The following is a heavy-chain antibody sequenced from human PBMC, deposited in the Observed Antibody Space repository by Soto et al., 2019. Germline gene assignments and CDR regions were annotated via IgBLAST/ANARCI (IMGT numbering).Heavy chain of an antibody. CDR2: ISGSGGST. Sequence: GGSLRLSCAASGFTFSSYAMSWVRQAPGKGLEWVSAISGSGGSTYYADSVKGRFTISRDNSKNTLYLQMNSLRAEDTAVYYCAKQRPIVVVVAATYFDYWGQGTLVTSPQ. V-gene: IGHV3-23*01. J-gene: IGHJ4*02. CDR1: GFTFSSYA. D-gene: IGHD2-15*01. CDR3: AKQRPIVVVVAATYFDY.